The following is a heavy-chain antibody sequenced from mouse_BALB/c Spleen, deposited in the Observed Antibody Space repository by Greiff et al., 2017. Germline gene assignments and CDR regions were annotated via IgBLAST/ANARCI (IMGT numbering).Heavy chain of an antibody. CDR1: GYSITSDYA. D-gene: IGHD1-1*01. Sequence: EVMLVESGPGLVKPSQSLSLTCTVTGYSITSDYAWNWIRQFPGNKLEWMGYISYSGSTSYNPSLKSRISITRDTSKNQFFLQLNSVTTEDTATYYCARSGGSSYVYAMDYWGQGTSVTVSS. CDR3: ARSGGSSYVYAMDY. CDR2: ISYSGST. J-gene: IGHJ4*01. V-gene: IGHV3-2*02.